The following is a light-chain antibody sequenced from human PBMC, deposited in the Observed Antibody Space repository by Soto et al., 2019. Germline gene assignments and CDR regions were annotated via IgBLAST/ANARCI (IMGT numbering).Light chain of an antibody. CDR3: QQYENLHT. J-gene: IGKJ5*01. CDR1: QSINQW. Sequence: DIQMTQSPSTLPASAGDRFTITCRASQSINQWLAWYQQQPGKAPKLLIFDASRLEGGVPSTLSGSGSGTDFTFTISRLQPEDIATYYCQQYENLHTFGQGTRLEIK. CDR2: DAS. V-gene: IGKV1-5*01.